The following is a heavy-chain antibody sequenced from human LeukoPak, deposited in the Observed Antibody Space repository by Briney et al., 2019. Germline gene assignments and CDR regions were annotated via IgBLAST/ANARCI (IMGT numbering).Heavy chain of an antibody. V-gene: IGHV3-30*04. J-gene: IGHJ5*02. CDR2: ISYDGSNK. D-gene: IGHD1-1*01. CDR3: ARDKWSGSMSSLFDP. Sequence: GGSLRLSCAASGFTFSSYAMRWVRQAPGKGLEWVAVISYDGSNKYYADSVKGRFTISRDNSKNTLYLQMNSLRAEDTAVYYCARDKWSGSMSSLFDPWGQGTLVTVSS. CDR1: GFTFSSYA.